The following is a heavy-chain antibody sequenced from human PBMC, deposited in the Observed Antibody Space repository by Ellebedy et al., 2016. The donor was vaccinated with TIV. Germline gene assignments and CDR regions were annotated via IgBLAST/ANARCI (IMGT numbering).Heavy chain of an antibody. CDR1: GFTFSNYA. D-gene: IGHD5-24*01. CDR3: VRDRNYPNDVFDL. J-gene: IGHJ3*01. Sequence: GESLKISXAASGFTFSNYAMGWVRHAPGRGPEGVSTITSNVLTTWYADSVKGRFTISRDNSRSTVSLQMNSLRAEDTAPYYCVRDRNYPNDVFDLWGQGTVVTVSS. CDR2: ITSNVLTT. V-gene: IGHV3-23*01.